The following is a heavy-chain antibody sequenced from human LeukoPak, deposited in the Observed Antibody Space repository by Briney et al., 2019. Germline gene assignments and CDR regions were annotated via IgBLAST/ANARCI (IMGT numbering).Heavy chain of an antibody. Sequence: SETLSLTCTVSGYSISCGNYWGWIRQPPGKGLEWIGSIYHSGSTYYNPSLKSRVTISVDTSKNQFSLKLSSVTAADTAVYYCARDQGSGYSLYNWFDPWGQGTLVTVSS. CDR3: ARDQGSGYSLYNWFDP. CDR1: GYSISCGNY. J-gene: IGHJ5*02. CDR2: IYHSGST. V-gene: IGHV4-38-2*02. D-gene: IGHD3-22*01.